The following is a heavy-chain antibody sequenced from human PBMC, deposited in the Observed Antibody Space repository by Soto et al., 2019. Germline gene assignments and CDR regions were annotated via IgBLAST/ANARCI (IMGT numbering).Heavy chain of an antibody. D-gene: IGHD4-17*01. CDR3: ARGYGDYVFMEYYYYGMDV. Sequence: QVQLVQSGAEVKKPGSSVKVSCKASGGTFSSYAISWVRQAPGQGLEWMGGIIPIFGTANYAQKFQGRVTITADESTSTAYMELSSLRSEDTAVYYCARGYGDYVFMEYYYYGMDVWGQGTTVTVSS. CDR1: GGTFSSYA. V-gene: IGHV1-69*12. J-gene: IGHJ6*02. CDR2: IIPIFGTA.